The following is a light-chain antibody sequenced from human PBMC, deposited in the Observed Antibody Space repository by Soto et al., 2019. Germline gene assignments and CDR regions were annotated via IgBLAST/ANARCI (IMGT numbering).Light chain of an antibody. CDR3: QQSYTTPWT. CDR1: QALSNY. V-gene: IGKV1-9*01. J-gene: IGKJ1*01. CDR2: SAS. Sequence: DIQFPPSPSVLSASVVYTFTITRRASQALSNYLAWYQQKPGKAPDLLIYSASTLQSGVPSRFSGSGSGTHFTLTINGLQPEDSSIYYGQQSYTTPWTVGQGTKVDIK.